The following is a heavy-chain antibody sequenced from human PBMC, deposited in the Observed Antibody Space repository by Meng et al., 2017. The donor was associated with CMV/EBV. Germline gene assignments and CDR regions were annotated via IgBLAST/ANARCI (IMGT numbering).Heavy chain of an antibody. J-gene: IGHJ6*02. CDR3: ARVKCSSTSCYIRDYYYGMDV. D-gene: IGHD2-2*02. CDR2: ISSSSSYI. Sequence: GGSLRLSCAASGFTFSSYSMNWVRQAPGKGLEWVSSISSSSSYIYCADSVKGRFTISRDNAKNSLYLQMNSLRAEDTAVYYCARVKCSSTSCYIRDYYYGMDVWGQGTTVTVSS. CDR1: GFTFSSYS. V-gene: IGHV3-21*01.